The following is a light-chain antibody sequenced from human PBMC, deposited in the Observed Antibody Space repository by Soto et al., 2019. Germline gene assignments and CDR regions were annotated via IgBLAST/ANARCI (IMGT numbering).Light chain of an antibody. V-gene: IGLV1-44*01. J-gene: IGLJ3*02. Sequence: QSVLTQPPSASGTPGQRVTISCSGSSSNIGSNTVNWYQQLPGTAPKLLIYSNNQRPSGVPDRFSGSKSSTSASLAISGLQSEDEADYYCAAWDDSLNGNWVFGGGTQLTVL. CDR3: AAWDDSLNGNWV. CDR2: SNN. CDR1: SSNIGSNT.